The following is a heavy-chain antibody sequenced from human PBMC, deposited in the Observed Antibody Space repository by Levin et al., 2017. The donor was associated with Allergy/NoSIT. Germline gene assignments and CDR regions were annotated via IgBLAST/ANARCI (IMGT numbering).Heavy chain of an antibody. CDR3: ARDRVSGAQITGYYRD. D-gene: IGHD3-9*01. V-gene: IGHV3-30-3*01. CDR2: ISYDGSNK. J-gene: IGHJ4*02. Sequence: PGGSLRLSCAASGFTFSSYAMHWVRQAPGKGLEWVAVISYDGSNKYYADSVKGRFTISRDNSKNTLYLQMNSLRAEDTAVYYCARDRVSGAQITGYYRDWGQGTLVTVSS. CDR1: GFTFSSYA.